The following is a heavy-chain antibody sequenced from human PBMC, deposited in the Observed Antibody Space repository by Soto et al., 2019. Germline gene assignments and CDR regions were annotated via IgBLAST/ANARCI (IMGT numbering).Heavy chain of an antibody. J-gene: IGHJ3*02. V-gene: IGHV4-59*01. CDR3: ARRPGIAAAGYRGAFDI. Sequence: PSETLSLTCTVSGGSISSYYWSWIRQPPGKGLEWIGYIYYSGSTNYNPSLKSRVTISLDTSKNHFSLKLSSVTAADTAVYYCARRPGIAAAGYRGAFDIWGQGTMVTVSS. D-gene: IGHD6-13*01. CDR2: IYYSGST. CDR1: GGSISSYY.